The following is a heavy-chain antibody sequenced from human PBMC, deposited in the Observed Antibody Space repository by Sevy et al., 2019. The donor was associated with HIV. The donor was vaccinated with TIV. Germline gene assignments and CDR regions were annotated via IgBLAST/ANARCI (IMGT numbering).Heavy chain of an antibody. D-gene: IGHD3-22*01. Sequence: GGSLRLSCAASGFTFSSYSMNWVRQAPGKGLEWVSYISSSSSTIYYADSVKGRFTISRDNAKNSLYLQMNSLGDEDTAVYYCAREKYYYDSSDAFDIWGQGTMVTVSS. CDR3: AREKYYYDSSDAFDI. CDR1: GFTFSSYS. J-gene: IGHJ3*02. V-gene: IGHV3-48*02. CDR2: ISSSSSTI.